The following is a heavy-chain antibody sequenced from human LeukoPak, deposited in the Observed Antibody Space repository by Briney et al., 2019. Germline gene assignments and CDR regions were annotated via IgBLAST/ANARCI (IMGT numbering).Heavy chain of an antibody. CDR2: INHSGST. V-gene: IGHV4-34*01. CDR3: ARGRGEGRGISMVRGVRAPSYNWFDP. D-gene: IGHD3-10*01. Sequence: SETLSLTCAVYGGSFSGYYWSWIRQPPGKGLEWIGEINHSGSTNYNPSLKSRVTISVDTSKNQFSLKLSSVTAADTAVYYCARGRGEGRGISMVRGVRAPSYNWFDPWGHGTLVTVSS. CDR1: GGSFSGYY. J-gene: IGHJ5*02.